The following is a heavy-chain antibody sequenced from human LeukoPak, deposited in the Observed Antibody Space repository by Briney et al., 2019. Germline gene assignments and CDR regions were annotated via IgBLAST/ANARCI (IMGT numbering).Heavy chain of an antibody. J-gene: IGHJ5*02. D-gene: IGHD2-15*01. Sequence: SETLSLTCAVYGGSFSGYYWSWIRQPPGKGLEWIGEINHSGSTNYNPSLKSRVTISVDTSKNQFSLKLSSVTAADTAVYYCARGGPDCSGGSCHSDWFDPWGQGTLVTVSS. CDR1: GGSFSGYY. CDR3: ARGGPDCSGGSCHSDWFDP. V-gene: IGHV4-34*01. CDR2: INHSGST.